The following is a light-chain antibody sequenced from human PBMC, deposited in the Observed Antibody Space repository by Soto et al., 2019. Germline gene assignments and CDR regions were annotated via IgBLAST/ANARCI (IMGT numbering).Light chain of an antibody. CDR3: QQYNSYSKT. CDR2: DVS. J-gene: IGKJ1*01. Sequence: DIQMTQSPSTLSASIGDRVVITCRASESISSWLAWYQQKPGKAPKLLIYDVSSLESGVPSRFSGSGSGTEFTLTISSLQPDDFATYYCQQYNSYSKTFGQGTKV. V-gene: IGKV1-5*01. CDR1: ESISSW.